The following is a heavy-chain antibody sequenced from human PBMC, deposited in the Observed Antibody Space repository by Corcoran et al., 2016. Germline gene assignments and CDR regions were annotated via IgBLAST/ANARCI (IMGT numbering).Heavy chain of an antibody. V-gene: IGHV3-30*18. D-gene: IGHD3-16*01. CDR1: GFTFSSYG. CDR2: ISYDGSNK. CDR3: AKLELSPYYDYVWGRGSENFDY. Sequence: QVQLVESGGGVVQPGRSLRLSCAASGFTFSSYGMHWVRQAPGKGLEWVAVISYDGSNKYYADSVKGRFTISRDNSKNTLYLQMNSLRAEDTAVYYCAKLELSPYYDYVWGRGSENFDYWGQGTLVTVSS. J-gene: IGHJ4*02.